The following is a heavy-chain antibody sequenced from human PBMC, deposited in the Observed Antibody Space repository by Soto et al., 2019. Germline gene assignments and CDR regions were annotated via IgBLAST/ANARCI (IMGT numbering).Heavy chain of an antibody. CDR2: ISRDGSSK. D-gene: IGHD2-8*01. Sequence: PCWCMALSIASSWCTVVRYVMHCVRQAPGEGLEWVAVISRDGSSKYYGDSVKGRFTVSRDNSNNTLYLSMTSLRPDDTAVFYCARSRNGAVPDSINFWGQGTVVTVSS. CDR3: ARSRNGAVPDSINF. J-gene: IGHJ4*02. CDR1: WCTVVRYV. V-gene: IGHV3-30-3*02.